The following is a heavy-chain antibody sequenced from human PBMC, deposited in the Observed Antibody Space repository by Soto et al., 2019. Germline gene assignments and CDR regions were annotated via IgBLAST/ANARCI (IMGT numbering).Heavy chain of an antibody. CDR1: GGSISSYY. CDR3: ASVRFGELLSRYYYYYMDV. CDR2: IYYSGST. V-gene: IGHV4-59*01. Sequence: ASETLSLTCTVSGGSISSYYWSWIRQPPGKGLEWIGYIYYSGSTNYNPSLKSRVTISVDTSKNQFSLKLSSVTAADTAVYYCASVRFGELLSRYYYYYMDVWGKGTTVTVSS. J-gene: IGHJ6*03. D-gene: IGHD3-10*01.